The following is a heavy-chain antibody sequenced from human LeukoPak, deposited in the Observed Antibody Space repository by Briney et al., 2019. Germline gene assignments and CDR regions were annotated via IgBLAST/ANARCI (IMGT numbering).Heavy chain of an antibody. CDR2: IYYSGST. J-gene: IGHJ5*02. CDR3: ARGERARSYHYNWFDP. CDR1: GGSISSYY. D-gene: IGHD1-26*01. V-gene: IGHV4-59*01. Sequence: SETLSLTCTVSGGSISSYYWSWIRQPPGKGLEWIGYIYYSGSTNYNPSLKSRVTISVDTSENQFSLKLSSVTAADTAVYYCARGERARSYHYNWFDPWGQGTLVTVSS.